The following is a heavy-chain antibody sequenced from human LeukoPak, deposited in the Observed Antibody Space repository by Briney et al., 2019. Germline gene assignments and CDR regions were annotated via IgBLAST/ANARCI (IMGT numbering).Heavy chain of an antibody. Sequence: GASVKVSCKASGYTFTSYDINWVRQATGQGLEWMGWMNPNSGNTGYAQKFQGRVTITRNTSISTAYMELSSLRSDDTAVYYCARVHPSGSYHKYWGQGTLVTVSS. CDR3: ARVHPSGSYHKY. J-gene: IGHJ4*02. V-gene: IGHV1-8*03. CDR1: GYTFTSYD. CDR2: MNPNSGNT. D-gene: IGHD3-10*01.